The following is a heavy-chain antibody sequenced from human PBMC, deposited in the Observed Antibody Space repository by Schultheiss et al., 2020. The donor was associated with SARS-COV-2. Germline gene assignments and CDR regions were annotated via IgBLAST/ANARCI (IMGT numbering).Heavy chain of an antibody. J-gene: IGHJ4*02. D-gene: IGHD4-23*01. Sequence: SETLSLTCAVYGGSFSGYYWSWIRQPPGKGLEWIGSIYYSGSTYYNPSLKSRVTISVDTSKNQFSLKLSSVTAADTAVYYCARGLDYGGNSHFDYWGQGTLVTVSS. CDR1: GGSFSGYY. CDR3: ARGLDYGGNSHFDY. V-gene: IGHV4-34*01. CDR2: IYYSGST.